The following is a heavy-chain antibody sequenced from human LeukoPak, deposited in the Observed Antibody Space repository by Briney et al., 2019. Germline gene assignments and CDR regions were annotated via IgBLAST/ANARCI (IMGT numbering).Heavy chain of an antibody. D-gene: IGHD3-10*01. CDR1: GFTFGDYA. J-gene: IGHJ4*02. V-gene: IGHV3-49*03. CDR2: IRSNAYGGTT. CDR3: NRVTGDYYGSDEIYYFDY. Sequence: GGSLRLSCTASGFTFGDYAMSWFRQATWKGLECVGFIRSNAYGGTTEYAASVKGRFTISRDDSKSIAYLQMNSLKTEDTAVYYCNRVTGDYYGSDEIYYFDYWGQGTLVTVSS.